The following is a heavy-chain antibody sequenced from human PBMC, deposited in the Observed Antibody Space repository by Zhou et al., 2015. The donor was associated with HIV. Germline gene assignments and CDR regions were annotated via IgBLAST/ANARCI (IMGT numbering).Heavy chain of an antibody. CDR3: ARAAVAALSGRDDAFDI. CDR2: IIPIFGTA. J-gene: IGHJ3*02. D-gene: IGHD6-19*01. V-gene: IGHV1-69*12. Sequence: QVQLVQSGAEVKKPGSSVKVSCKASGGTFSSYAIRWVRQAPGQGLEWMGGIIPIFGTANYAQKFQGRVTITADESTSTAYMELSSLRSEDTAVYYCARAAVAALSGRDDAFDIWGQGTMVTVSS. CDR1: GGTFSSYA.